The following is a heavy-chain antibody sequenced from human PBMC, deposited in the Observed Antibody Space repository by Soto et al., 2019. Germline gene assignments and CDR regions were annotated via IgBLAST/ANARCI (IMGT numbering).Heavy chain of an antibody. D-gene: IGHD3-10*01. CDR3: ARQSTTYGSGSYDWFDP. CDR2: IYYSGST. Sequence: KASETLSLTCTVSGGSISSSSYYWGWIRQPPGKGLEWIGSIYYSGSTYYNPSLKSRVTISVDTSKNQFSLKLSSVTAADTAVYYCARQSTTYGSGSYDWFDPWGQGTLVTVSS. V-gene: IGHV4-39*01. J-gene: IGHJ5*02. CDR1: GGSISSSSYY.